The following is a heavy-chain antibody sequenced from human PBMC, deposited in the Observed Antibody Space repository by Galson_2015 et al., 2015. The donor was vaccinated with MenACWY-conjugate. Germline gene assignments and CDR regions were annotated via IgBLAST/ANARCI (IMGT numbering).Heavy chain of an antibody. D-gene: IGHD1-26*01. J-gene: IGHJ4*02. Sequence: SLRLSCAASGFTFRSYAIHWVRQAPGKGLEWVAIIWYHGSQTYYADSVKGRFAISRDNPKNTAYLQMDSLRAEDTAMYYCFALNSGINYWGQGTLVTVSS. CDR2: IWYHGSQT. V-gene: IGHV3-33*01. CDR1: GFTFRSYA. CDR3: FALNSGINY.